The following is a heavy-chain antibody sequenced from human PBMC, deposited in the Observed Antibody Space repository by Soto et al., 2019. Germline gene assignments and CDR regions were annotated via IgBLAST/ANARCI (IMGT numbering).Heavy chain of an antibody. Sequence: LTCAVSGGSISSGGYYWSWIRQHPGKGLEWIGYIYYSGSTYYNPSLKSRVTISVDTSKNQFSLKLSSVTAADTAVYYCASNPGVVPAAIGDYGMDVWGQGTTVTVSS. CDR2: IYYSGST. CDR1: GGSISSGGYY. CDR3: ASNPGVVPAAIGDYGMDV. J-gene: IGHJ6*02. D-gene: IGHD2-2*01. V-gene: IGHV4-31*11.